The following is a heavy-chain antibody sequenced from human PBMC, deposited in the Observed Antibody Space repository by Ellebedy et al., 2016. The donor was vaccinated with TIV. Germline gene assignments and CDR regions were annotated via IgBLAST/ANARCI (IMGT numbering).Heavy chain of an antibody. CDR2: SSSDGRST. J-gene: IGHJ6*02. D-gene: IGHD6-19*01. Sequence: GESLKISCAASGFTFSNYWMHWVRQGPGKGLVWVSRSSSDGRSTSYADSVKGRFTISRDHAKNTLYLQMNSLRAEDTAVYYCARVEVGRSGPSNGMDVWGQGTTVTVSS. CDR3: ARVEVGRSGPSNGMDV. V-gene: IGHV3-74*01. CDR1: GFTFSNYW.